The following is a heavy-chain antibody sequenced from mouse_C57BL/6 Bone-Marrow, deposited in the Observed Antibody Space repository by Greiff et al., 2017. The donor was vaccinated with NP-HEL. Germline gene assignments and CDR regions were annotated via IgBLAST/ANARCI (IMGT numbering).Heavy chain of an antibody. CDR2: IDPSDSET. CDR1: GYTFTSYW. V-gene: IGHV1-52*01. J-gene: IGHJ2*01. CDR3: ARGRLGGGGYYFDY. D-gene: IGHD1-2*01. Sequence: QVQLQQPGAELVRPGSSVKLSCKASGYTFTSYWMHWVKQRPIQGLEWIGNIDPSDSETHYNQKFKDKATLTVDKSSSTAYLQLSSLTSEDSAVDYCARGRLGGGGYYFDYWGQGTTLTVSS.